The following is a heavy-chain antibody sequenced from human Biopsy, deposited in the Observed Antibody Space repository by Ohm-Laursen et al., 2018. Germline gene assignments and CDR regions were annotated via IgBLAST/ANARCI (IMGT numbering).Heavy chain of an antibody. J-gene: IGHJ4*02. CDR2: IHYSGNT. Sequence: TLSLTCTVSGVSINTGGYYWTRIRQRPGTGLEWIGYIHYSGNTLYNPSLKSRLTISVDTSRNQFSLKLTSVTAADTALYYCTRAGGGKIYGLWGQGTLVTVSS. CDR1: GVSINTGGYY. D-gene: IGHD3-16*01. CDR3: TRAGGGKIYGL. V-gene: IGHV4-31*03.